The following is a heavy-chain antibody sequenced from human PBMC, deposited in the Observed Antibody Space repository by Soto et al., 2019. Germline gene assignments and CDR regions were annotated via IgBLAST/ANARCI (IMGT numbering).Heavy chain of an antibody. CDR2: ISAYHGNT. J-gene: IGHJ1*01. CDR3: ASGTTVEKESY. Sequence: QVQLVQSGAEVKKPGASVKVSCKASGYTFTSYGISWVRQAPGQGREWMGWISAYHGNTNYAQKLQGRVTMTTDTSTSTGYMELMSLRSDDTAVYYGASGTTVEKESYWGQGPLVTVSS. CDR1: GYTFTSYG. D-gene: IGHD4-17*01. V-gene: IGHV1-18*01.